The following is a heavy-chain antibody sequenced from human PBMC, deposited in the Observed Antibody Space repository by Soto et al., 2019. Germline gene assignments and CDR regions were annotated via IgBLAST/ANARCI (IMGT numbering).Heavy chain of an antibody. D-gene: IGHD6-19*01. Sequence: GSLRLSCAASGFTFSSYAMHWVRQAPGKGLERVAVISYDGSNKYYADSVKGRFTISRDNANNSLFLQMNSLRAEDTAVYYCARDLALAGNYWGQGALVTVSS. CDR3: ARDLALAGNY. J-gene: IGHJ4*02. CDR2: ISYDGSNK. CDR1: GFTFSSYA. V-gene: IGHV3-30-3*01.